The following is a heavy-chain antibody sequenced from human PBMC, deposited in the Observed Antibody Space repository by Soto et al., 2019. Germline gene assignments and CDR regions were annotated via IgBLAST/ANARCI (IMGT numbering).Heavy chain of an antibody. V-gene: IGHV3-30*18. Sequence: PGGSMRLSCAASGFNFSSYGMHWVRQDPGKGLEWVAVISYDGSNKYYADSVKGRFTISRDNSKNTLYLQMNSLRAEDTAVYYCAKDRIAVAGDYYYYGMDVWGQGTTVTVSS. CDR3: AKDRIAVAGDYYYYGMDV. CDR2: ISYDGSNK. D-gene: IGHD6-19*01. CDR1: GFNFSSYG. J-gene: IGHJ6*02.